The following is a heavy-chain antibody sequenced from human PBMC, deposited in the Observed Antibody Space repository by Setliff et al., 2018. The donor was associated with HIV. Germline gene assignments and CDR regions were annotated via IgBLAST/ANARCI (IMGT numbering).Heavy chain of an antibody. CDR1: GYTFTGYY. CDR2: IIPIFGST. D-gene: IGHD6-13*01. Sequence: SVKVSCKASGYTFTGYYMHWVRQAPGQGLEWMGGIIPIFGSTKYAQKFQGRVTITADESTSTADMELSSLRSEDTAVYYCAKGVPAAGGTSYYMDVWGKGTTVTVSS. J-gene: IGHJ6*03. V-gene: IGHV1-69*13. CDR3: AKGVPAAGGTSYYMDV.